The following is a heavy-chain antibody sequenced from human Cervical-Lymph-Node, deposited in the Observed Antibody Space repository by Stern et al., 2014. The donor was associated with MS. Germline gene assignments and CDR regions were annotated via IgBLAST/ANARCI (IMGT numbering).Heavy chain of an antibody. J-gene: IGHJ5*02. V-gene: IGHV1-2*02. Sequence: VHLVESGAEVKKPGASVKVSCEASGYTFNDYYLHWVRQAPGQGLEWMGWIHPKSGDTKYVQNFQGRVTMTRDTSTSTVFMELSRLTSDDTAVYYCARGGYSSSYYRFDPWGQGTLVIVSS. CDR1: GYTFNDYY. D-gene: IGHD6-13*01. CDR2: IHPKSGDT. CDR3: ARGGYSSSYYRFDP.